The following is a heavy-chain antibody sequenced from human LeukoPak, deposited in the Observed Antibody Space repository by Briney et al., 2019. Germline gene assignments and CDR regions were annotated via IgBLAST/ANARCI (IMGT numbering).Heavy chain of an antibody. CDR2: IYYSGST. Sequence: SETLSLTCTVSGGSISTYYWNWIRQPPGKGLEWIGYIYYSGSTNYNPSLKSRVTISADTSKNQFSLKLSSVTAADTAVYYCARGPSSLRLGGFDYWGQGTLVTVSS. D-gene: IGHD3-16*01. V-gene: IGHV4-59*12. CDR1: GGSISTYY. J-gene: IGHJ4*02. CDR3: ARGPSSLRLGGFDY.